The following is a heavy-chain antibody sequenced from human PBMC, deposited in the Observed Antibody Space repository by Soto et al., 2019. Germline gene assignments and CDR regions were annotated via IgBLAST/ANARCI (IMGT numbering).Heavy chain of an antibody. J-gene: IGHJ4*02. CDR2: FISSSSTI. V-gene: IGHV3-48*02. Sequence: EVQLVESGGGLVQPGGSLRLSCAASGFTFSSYSMNWVRQAPGKGLEWVSYFISSSSTIYYADSVKGRFTISRDTAKNSRDAQKYSLRDEDTALYYTAGEGSPLDYWGQGTLVTVSS. CDR1: GFTFSSYS. CDR3: AGEGSPLDY.